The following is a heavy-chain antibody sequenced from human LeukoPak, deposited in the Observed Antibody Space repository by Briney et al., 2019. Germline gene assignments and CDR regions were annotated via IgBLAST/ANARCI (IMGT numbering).Heavy chain of an antibody. V-gene: IGHV4-4*02. CDR1: GGSISSSNW. CDR3: ATTDYGGNSIHFDY. J-gene: IGHJ4*02. CDR2: IYHSGST. D-gene: IGHD4-23*01. Sequence: PSETLSLTCAVSGGSISSSNWWSWVRQPPGKGLEWIGEIYHSGSTNYNPSLKSRVTISVDKSKNQFSLKLGSVTAADTAVYYCATTDYGGNSIHFDYWGQGTLVTVSS.